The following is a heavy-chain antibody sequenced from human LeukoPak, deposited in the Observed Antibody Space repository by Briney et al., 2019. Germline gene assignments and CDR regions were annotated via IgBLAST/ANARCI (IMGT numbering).Heavy chain of an antibody. D-gene: IGHD5-12*01. J-gene: IGHJ4*02. Sequence: PGGSLRLSCAASGFTFSSYGMSWVRQAPGKGLEWVSAISGSGGSTYYADPVKGRFTISRDNSKNTLYLQMNSLRPEDTAVYYCARARPSMWIDYWGQGTLVTVSS. CDR3: ARARPSMWIDY. CDR2: ISGSGGST. V-gene: IGHV3-23*01. CDR1: GFTFSSYG.